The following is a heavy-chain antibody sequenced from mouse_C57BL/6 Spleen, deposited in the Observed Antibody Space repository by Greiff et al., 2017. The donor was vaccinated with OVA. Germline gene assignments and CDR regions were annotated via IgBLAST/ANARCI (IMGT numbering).Heavy chain of an antibody. CDR2: INPSTGGT. CDR1: GYSFTGYY. Sequence: EVQLQQSGPELVKPGASVKISCKASGYSFTGYYMNWVKQSPEKSLEWIGEINPSTGGTTYNQKFKAKATLTVDKSSSTAYMQLKSLTSEDSAVYYCARSCYSNYFYYAMDYWGQGTSVTVSS. D-gene: IGHD2-5*01. V-gene: IGHV1-42*01. J-gene: IGHJ4*01. CDR3: ARSCYSNYFYYAMDY.